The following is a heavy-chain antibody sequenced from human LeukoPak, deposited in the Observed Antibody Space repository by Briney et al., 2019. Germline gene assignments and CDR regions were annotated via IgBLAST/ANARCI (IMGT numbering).Heavy chain of an antibody. CDR1: GYTFTGYY. Sequence: ASVKVSCKASGYTFTGYYMHWVRQAPGQGLEWMGGIIPIFGTANYAQKFQGRVTITADKSTSTAYMELSSLRSEDTAVYYCASSSSSGYYYYYMDVWGKGTTVTVSS. J-gene: IGHJ6*03. D-gene: IGHD6-13*01. CDR3: ASSSSSGYYYYYMDV. V-gene: IGHV1-69*06. CDR2: IIPIFGTA.